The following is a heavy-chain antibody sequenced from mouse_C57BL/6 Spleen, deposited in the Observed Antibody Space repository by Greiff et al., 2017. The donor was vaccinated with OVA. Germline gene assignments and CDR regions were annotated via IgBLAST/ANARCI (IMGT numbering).Heavy chain of an antibody. CDR3: ARGIITTVVARGY. CDR2: IYPSDSET. CDR1: GYTFTSYW. D-gene: IGHD1-1*01. V-gene: IGHV1-61*01. Sequence: VQLQQPGAELVRPGSSVKLSCKASGYTFTSYWMDWVKQRPGQGLEWIGNIYPSDSETHYNQKFKDKATLTVDKSSSTAYMQLSSLTSEDSAVYYCARGIITTVVARGYWGQGTTLTVSS. J-gene: IGHJ2*01.